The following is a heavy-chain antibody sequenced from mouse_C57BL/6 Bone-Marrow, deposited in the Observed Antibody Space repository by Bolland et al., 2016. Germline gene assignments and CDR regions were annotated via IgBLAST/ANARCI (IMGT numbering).Heavy chain of an antibody. J-gene: IGHJ4*01. CDR3: VREPLCSYAMDY. D-gene: IGHD1-1*02. Sequence: YATYYADSVKDRFTISRDDSQSMLYLQMNNLKTEDTAMYYCVREPLCSYAMDYWGQGTS. V-gene: IGHV10-3*01. CDR2: YAT.